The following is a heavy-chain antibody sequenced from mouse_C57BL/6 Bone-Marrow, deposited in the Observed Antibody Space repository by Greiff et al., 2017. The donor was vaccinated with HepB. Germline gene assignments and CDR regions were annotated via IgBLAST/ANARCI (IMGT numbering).Heavy chain of an antibody. CDR1: GYTFTSYW. CDR3: AREGLGFAY. CDR2: IYPGSGST. Sequence: QVQLQQPGAELVKPGASVKMSCKASGYTFTSYWITWVKQRPGQGLEWIGDIYPGSGSTNYNEKFKSKATLTVDKSSSTAYMQLSSLTSEDSAVYYCAREGLGFAYWGQGTLVTVSA. J-gene: IGHJ3*01. D-gene: IGHD3-3*01. V-gene: IGHV1-55*01.